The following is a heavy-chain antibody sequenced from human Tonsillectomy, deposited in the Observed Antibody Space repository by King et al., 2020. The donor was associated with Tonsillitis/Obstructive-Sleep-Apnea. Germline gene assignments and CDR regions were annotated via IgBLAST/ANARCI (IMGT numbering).Heavy chain of an antibody. Sequence: QLQESGPGLVKPSETLSLTCIVSGGFIISKSYYWGWIRQPPGKWLEWIGSIYYSVSTYSNPSPKSRVTISVDTSKNQFSLKLSFVNAADTAVYYCASRSSSGWYNWFDPWGQGTLVTVSS. CDR1: GGFIISKSYY. J-gene: IGHJ5*02. CDR3: ASRSSSGWYNWFDP. CDR2: IYYSVST. D-gene: IGHD6-19*01. V-gene: IGHV4-39*01.